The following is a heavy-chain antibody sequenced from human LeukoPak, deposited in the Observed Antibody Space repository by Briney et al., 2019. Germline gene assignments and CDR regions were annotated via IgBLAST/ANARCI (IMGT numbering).Heavy chain of an antibody. CDR2: INRSGST. J-gene: IGHJ4*02. Sequence: SETLSLTCAVYGGSFSGYYWSWIRQPPGKGLEWIGEINRSGSTNYNPSLKSRVTISVDTSKIQFSLKLSSVTAADTAVYYCARMVSGWYASFDYWGQGTLVTVSS. CDR3: ARMVSGWYASFDY. D-gene: IGHD6-19*01. CDR1: GGSFSGYY. V-gene: IGHV4-34*01.